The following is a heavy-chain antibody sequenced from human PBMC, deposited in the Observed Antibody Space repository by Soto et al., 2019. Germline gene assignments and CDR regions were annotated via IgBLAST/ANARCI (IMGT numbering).Heavy chain of an antibody. CDR3: ARDRSGYYHFDN. CDR2: FYSSGST. Sequence: QVQLQESGPRLVKPSETLSLTCTVSGGSISNSYWTWIRQPAGKGLEWIGRFYSSGSTNSNPSLPSRVTMSVDTSKNQFSLKLTSVTAADTAVYYCARDRSGYYHFDNWGQGTLVTVSS. CDR1: GGSISNSY. V-gene: IGHV4-4*07. D-gene: IGHD3-3*01. J-gene: IGHJ4*02.